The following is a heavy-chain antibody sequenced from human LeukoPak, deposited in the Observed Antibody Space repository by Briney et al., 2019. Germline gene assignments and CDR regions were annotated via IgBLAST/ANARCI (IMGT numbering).Heavy chain of an antibody. CDR3: ARRITMIVVGYNWFDP. CDR1: GGTFSSYA. Sequence: RRASVKVSCKASGGTFSSYAISWVRQAPGQGLEWMGGIIPIFGTANYAQKFQGRVTITADESTSTAYMELSSLRSEDTAVYYCARRITMIVVGYNWFDPRGQGTLVTVSS. J-gene: IGHJ5*02. V-gene: IGHV1-69*13. CDR2: IIPIFGTA. D-gene: IGHD3-22*01.